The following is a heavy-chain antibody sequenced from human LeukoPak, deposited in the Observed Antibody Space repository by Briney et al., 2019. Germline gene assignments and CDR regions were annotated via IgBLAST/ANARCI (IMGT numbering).Heavy chain of an antibody. J-gene: IGHJ4*02. CDR2: IYYSGST. D-gene: IGHD6-19*01. Sequence: SETLSLTCTVSGGSISSSSYYWGWIRQPPGKGLEWIGSIYYSGSTYYNPSLKSRVTISVDTSKNQFSLKLSSVTAADTAVYYCARHTGWYYFDYWGQGTLVTVSS. CDR1: GGSISSSSYY. V-gene: IGHV4-39*07. CDR3: ARHTGWYYFDY.